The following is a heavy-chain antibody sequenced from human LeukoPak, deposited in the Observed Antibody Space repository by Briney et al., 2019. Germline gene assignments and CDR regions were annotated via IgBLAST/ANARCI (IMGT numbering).Heavy chain of an antibody. Sequence: KASETLSLTCTVSGGSISSYYWSWIRQPPGKGLEYIGYISYSGSTNYNPSLKNRVTISVDTSKNQFSLKLSSVAAADTAVYYCARVPGIAAAEIYFQHWGQGTLVTVSS. J-gene: IGHJ1*01. V-gene: IGHV4-59*01. CDR2: ISYSGST. D-gene: IGHD6-13*01. CDR1: GGSISSYY. CDR3: ARVPGIAAAEIYFQH.